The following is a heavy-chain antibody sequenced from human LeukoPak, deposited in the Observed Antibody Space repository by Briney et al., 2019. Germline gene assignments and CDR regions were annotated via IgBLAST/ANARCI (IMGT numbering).Heavy chain of an antibody. J-gene: IGHJ4*02. CDR1: GGSTSSYY. D-gene: IGHD2-2*01. CDR3: ARDRGTCSSTSCYRYFDY. V-gene: IGHV4-4*07. CDR2: IYTSGST. Sequence: PSETLSLTCTVSGGSTSSYYWSWIRQPAGKGLEWIGRIYTSGSTNYNPSLKSRVTMSVDTSKNQFSLKLSSVTAADTAVYYCARDRGTCSSTSCYRYFDYWGQGTLVTVSS.